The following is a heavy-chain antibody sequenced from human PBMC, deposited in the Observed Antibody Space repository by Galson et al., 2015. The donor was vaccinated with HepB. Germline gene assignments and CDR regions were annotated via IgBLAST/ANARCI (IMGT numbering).Heavy chain of an antibody. CDR3: ARDYGDYVKALDI. J-gene: IGHJ3*02. Sequence: QSGAEVTKPGESLKISCKGSGYRFTNYWINWVRQMPGKGLEWMGIIHPGDSDIRYSPSFQGQVTISADKSINIAYLQWSSLKASDTAIYYCARDYGDYVKALDIWGQGTMVTVSS. CDR2: IHPGDSDI. V-gene: IGHV5-51*01. D-gene: IGHD4-17*01. CDR1: GYRFTNYW.